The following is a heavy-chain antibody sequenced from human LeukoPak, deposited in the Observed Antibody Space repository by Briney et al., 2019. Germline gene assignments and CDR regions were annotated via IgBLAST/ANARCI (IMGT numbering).Heavy chain of an antibody. CDR1: GGSYSGYY. Sequence: KPSETLSLTCAVYGGSYSGYYWSWIRQPPGKGLEWIGEINHSGSTNYNPSLKSRVTISVDTSKIQFSLKLSSVTAADTAVYYCARGEMATVDWGQGTLVTVSS. CDR2: INHSGST. V-gene: IGHV4-34*01. CDR3: ARGEMATVD. D-gene: IGHD5-24*01. J-gene: IGHJ4*02.